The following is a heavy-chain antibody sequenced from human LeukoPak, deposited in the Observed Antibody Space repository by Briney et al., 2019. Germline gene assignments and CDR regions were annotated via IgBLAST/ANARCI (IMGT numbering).Heavy chain of an antibody. D-gene: IGHD5-24*01. CDR1: GYSISSGYY. J-gene: IGHJ4*02. CDR2: IYHSGST. CDR3: ARSAGYNYRLDY. Sequence: SETLSLTCAVSGYSISSGYYWGWIRQPPGKGLEWIGSIYHSGSTYYNPSLKSRVTISVDTSKNQFSLKLSSVTAADTAVYYCARSAGYNYRLDYRGQGTLVTVSS. V-gene: IGHV4-38-2*01.